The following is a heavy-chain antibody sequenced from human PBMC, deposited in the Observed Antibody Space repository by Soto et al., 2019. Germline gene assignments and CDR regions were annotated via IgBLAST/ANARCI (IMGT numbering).Heavy chain of an antibody. J-gene: IGHJ4*02. CDR2: IIPILGTP. CDR1: GDTFNNYA. CDR3: ARDGNYGDYDGAFDY. V-gene: IGHV1-69*13. Sequence: SVKVSCKASGDTFNNYAVTWVRQAPGQGLEWMGGIIPILGTPNYAQKFQGRVTITADESTSTAYMELSSLRSEDTAVYYCARDGNYGDYDGAFDYWGQGTLVTVSS. D-gene: IGHD4-17*01.